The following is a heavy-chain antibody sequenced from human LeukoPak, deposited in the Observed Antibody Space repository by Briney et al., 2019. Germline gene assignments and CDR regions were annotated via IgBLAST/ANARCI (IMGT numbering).Heavy chain of an antibody. CDR3: ARDVPPAAALGY. J-gene: IGHJ4*02. CDR2: ITPILGIA. CDR1: GYTFTSYA. V-gene: IGHV1-69*04. Sequence: SVKVSCKASGYTFTSYAISWVRQAPGQGLEWMGRITPILGIANYAQKFQGRVTITADKSTSTAYMELSSLRSEDTAVYYCARDVPPAAALGYWGQGTLVTVSS. D-gene: IGHD2-2*01.